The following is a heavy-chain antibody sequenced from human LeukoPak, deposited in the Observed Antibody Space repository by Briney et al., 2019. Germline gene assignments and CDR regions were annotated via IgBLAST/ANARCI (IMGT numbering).Heavy chain of an antibody. Sequence: PSETLSLTCAVYGGSFSGYYWSWIRQPPGKGLEWTGEINHSGSTNYNPSLKSRVTISVDTSKNQFSLKLSSVTAADTAVYYCARGGYYDSSGSAFDIWGQGTMVTVSS. D-gene: IGHD3-22*01. CDR3: ARGGYYDSSGSAFDI. J-gene: IGHJ3*02. CDR2: INHSGST. CDR1: GGSFSGYY. V-gene: IGHV4-34*01.